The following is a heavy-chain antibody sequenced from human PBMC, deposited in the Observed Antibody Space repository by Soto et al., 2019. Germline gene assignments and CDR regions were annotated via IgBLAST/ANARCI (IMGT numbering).Heavy chain of an antibody. CDR2: IIPIFGTA. CDR1: GGTFSSYA. Sequence: SVKVSCKASGGTFSSYAISWVRQAPGQGLEWMGGIIPIFGTANYAQKFQGRVTITADESTSTAYMELSSLRSEDTAVYYCARDQGDGYNLDWFDPLGQGTLITVSS. CDR3: ARDQGDGYNLDWFDP. V-gene: IGHV1-69*13. J-gene: IGHJ5*02. D-gene: IGHD5-12*01.